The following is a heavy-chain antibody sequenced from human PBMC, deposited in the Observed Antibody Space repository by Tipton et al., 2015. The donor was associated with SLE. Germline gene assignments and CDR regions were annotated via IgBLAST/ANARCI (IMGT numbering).Heavy chain of an antibody. CDR3: ARHGGDTAMVIGYYGMDV. D-gene: IGHD5-18*01. Sequence: QLVQSGAEVKKPGESLKISCKGSGYSFTSYWIGWVRQMPGKGLEWMGIIYPGDSDTRYSPSFQGQVTISADKSISTAYLQWSSLKASDTAMYYCARHGGDTAMVIGYYGMDVWGQGTTVTVSS. V-gene: IGHV5-51*01. CDR2: IYPGDSDT. CDR1: GYSFTSYW. J-gene: IGHJ6*02.